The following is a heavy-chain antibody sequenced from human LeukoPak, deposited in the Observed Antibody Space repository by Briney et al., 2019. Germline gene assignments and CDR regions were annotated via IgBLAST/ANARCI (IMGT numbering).Heavy chain of an antibody. V-gene: IGHV1-8*02. J-gene: IGHJ5*02. CDR1: GYTFTGYY. CDR2: MNPNSGNT. Sequence: GASVKVSCKASGYTFTGYYMHWVRQATGQGLEWMGWMNPNSGNTGYAQKFQGRVTMTRNTSISTAYMELSSLRSEDTAVYYCARGVGLKKRYCSGGSCFGRFDPWGQGTLVTVSS. CDR3: ARGVGLKKRYCSGGSCFGRFDP. D-gene: IGHD2-15*01.